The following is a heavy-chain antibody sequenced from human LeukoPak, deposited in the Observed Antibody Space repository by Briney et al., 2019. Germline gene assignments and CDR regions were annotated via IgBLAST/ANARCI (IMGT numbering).Heavy chain of an antibody. CDR1: GLTFSNYA. V-gene: IGHV3-23*01. D-gene: IGHD4-17*01. J-gene: IGHJ3*02. CDR3: SKDPNGDYVGAFDM. CDR2: ITGSGRGT. Sequence: GGSLTLSCTASGLTFSNYATTGVREAPGKGLEWVSYITGSGRGTYYADSVKGRFSVSRDNSQNTVFLHMNSLRADDTALYYCSKDPNGDYVGAFDMWGPGTMVTVSS.